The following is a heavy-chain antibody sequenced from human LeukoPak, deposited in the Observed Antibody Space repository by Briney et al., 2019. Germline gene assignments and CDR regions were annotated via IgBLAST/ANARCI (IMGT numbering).Heavy chain of an antibody. CDR3: ATDRGYCSGGRCLSYYHGMDV. Sequence: GGSLRLSCAASGFTVSSNYMTWVRQAPGKGLEWVSVIYSGGSTYYADSVKGRFTISRDNSKNTLYLQMNNLRAEDTAVYYCATDRGYCSGGRCLSYYHGMDVWGQGTTVTVSS. D-gene: IGHD2-15*01. CDR1: GFTVSSNY. V-gene: IGHV3-66*01. CDR2: IYSGGST. J-gene: IGHJ6*02.